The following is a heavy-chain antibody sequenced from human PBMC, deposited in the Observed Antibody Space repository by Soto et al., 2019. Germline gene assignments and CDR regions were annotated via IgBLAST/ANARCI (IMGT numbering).Heavy chain of an antibody. V-gene: IGHV5-51*01. Sequence: GESLKISCKGSGYSFTSYWIGWVRQMPGKGLEWMGIISPSDSDIRYSPSFEGQVTISADXXISTAYLQWDSLKASDSAMYYCARRRSGIIYQNYPSGNYDIGPQWFDPWGQGTQVTVYS. CDR3: ARRRSGIIYQNYPSGNYDIGPQWFDP. CDR2: ISPSDSDI. J-gene: IGHJ5*02. CDR1: GYSFTSYW. D-gene: IGHD3-10*01.